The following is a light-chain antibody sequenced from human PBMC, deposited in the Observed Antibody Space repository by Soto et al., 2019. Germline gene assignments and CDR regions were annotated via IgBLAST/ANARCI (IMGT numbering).Light chain of an antibody. CDR2: GNS. Sequence: QSVLTQPPSVSGAPGQRVTISCTGSSSNIGAGYDVHWYQQLPGTAPKLLIYGNSNRPSGVPDRFSGSKSGTSASLAITGLQAEYEADYYCQSYDRSLSGYVVFGGGTKLTVL. J-gene: IGLJ2*01. CDR3: QSYDRSLSGYVV. CDR1: SSNIGAGYD. V-gene: IGLV1-40*01.